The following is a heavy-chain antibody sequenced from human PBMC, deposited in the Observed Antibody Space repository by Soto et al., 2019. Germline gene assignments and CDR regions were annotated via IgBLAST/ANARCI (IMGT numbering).Heavy chain of an antibody. Sequence: QVQLVQSGAEVKKPGASVKVSCKASGYTFSSYRISWVRQAPGQGLEWMGWISTFNGNTNYAQKFQGRVIMTTDRSTRTANMELRSLRYDDTAVYYCASENGSGSYYWGTQGNWFDPWGQGTLVTVSS. V-gene: IGHV1-18*01. CDR2: ISTFNGNT. CDR3: ASENGSGSYYWGTQGNWFDP. D-gene: IGHD3-10*01. J-gene: IGHJ5*02. CDR1: GYTFSSYR.